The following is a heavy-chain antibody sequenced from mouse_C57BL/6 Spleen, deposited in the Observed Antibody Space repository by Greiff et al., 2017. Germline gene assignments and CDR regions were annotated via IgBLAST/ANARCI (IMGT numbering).Heavy chain of an antibody. CDR2: ILPGGGST. CDR1: GYTFTGYW. V-gene: IGHV1-9*01. D-gene: IGHD2-14*01. CDR3: ARWGTPVDY. J-gene: IGHJ2*01. Sequence: QVQLQQSGAELMKPGASVKLSCTASGYTFTGYWIEWVQQRPGHGLAWIGEILPGGGSTNYNEKFKGKATFTADTSSNTTYMQLSGLPTEDSAIYNCARWGTPVDYWGQGTTLTVSS.